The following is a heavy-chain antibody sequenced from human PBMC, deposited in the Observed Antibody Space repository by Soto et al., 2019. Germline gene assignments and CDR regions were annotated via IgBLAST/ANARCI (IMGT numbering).Heavy chain of an antibody. V-gene: IGHV3-66*01. CDR1: GFTVSSNY. J-gene: IGHJ5*02. CDR3: ARGYGSNWFDP. CDR2: IYSGGST. Sequence: AGGSLRLSCAASGFTVSSNYMSWVRQAPGKGLEWVSVIYSGGSTYYADSVKGRFTISRDNSKNTLYLQMNSLRAEDTAVYYCARGYGSNWFDPWGQGTLVTVSS. D-gene: IGHD4-17*01.